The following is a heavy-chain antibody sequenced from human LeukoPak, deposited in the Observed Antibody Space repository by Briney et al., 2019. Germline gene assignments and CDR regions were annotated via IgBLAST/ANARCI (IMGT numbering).Heavy chain of an antibody. J-gene: IGHJ4*02. D-gene: IGHD2-2*01. CDR1: GGSISSYY. Sequence: SETLSLTCTVSGGSISSYYWSWIRQPAGKGLEWIGRIYTSGSTNYNPSLKSRVTMSVDTSKNQFSLKLSSVTDADTAVYYCARGCSSTSCPEVHLYYFDYWGQGTLVTVSS. CDR2: IYTSGST. V-gene: IGHV4-4*07. CDR3: ARGCSSTSCPEVHLYYFDY.